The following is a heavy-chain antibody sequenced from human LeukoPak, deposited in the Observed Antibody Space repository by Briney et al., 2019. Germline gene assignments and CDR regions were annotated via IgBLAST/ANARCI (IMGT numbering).Heavy chain of an antibody. Sequence: SETLSLTCAVYGGSFSGYYWSWIRQPPGKGLEWIGEMHHSGSTNYNPSLKSRVTISVGTSKSQFSLKLSSVTAADTAVYYCARDQAPYCTNGICYERQAYYFDYWGQGTLVTVSS. CDR1: GGSFSGYY. CDR2: MHHSGST. V-gene: IGHV4-34*01. J-gene: IGHJ4*02. D-gene: IGHD2-8*01. CDR3: ARDQAPYCTNGICYERQAYYFDY.